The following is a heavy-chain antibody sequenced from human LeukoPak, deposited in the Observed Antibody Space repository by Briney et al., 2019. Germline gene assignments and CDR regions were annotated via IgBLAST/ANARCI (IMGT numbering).Heavy chain of an antibody. D-gene: IGHD1-26*01. J-gene: IGHJ6*03. V-gene: IGHV4-39*07. CDR1: GGSISSSSYY. Sequence: SETLSLTCTVSGGSISSSSYYWGWIRQPPGKGLEWIGSIYYSGSTYYNPSLKSQVTISVDTSKNQFSLKLSSVTAADTAVYYCARGGGMGYYYYYMDVWGKGTTVTVSS. CDR3: ARGGGMGYYYYYMDV. CDR2: IYYSGST.